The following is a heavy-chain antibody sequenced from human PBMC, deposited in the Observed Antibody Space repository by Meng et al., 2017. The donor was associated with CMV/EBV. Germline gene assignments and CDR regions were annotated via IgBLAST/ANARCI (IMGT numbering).Heavy chain of an antibody. CDR3: ARSVVVIATRRGYFDL. V-gene: IGHV4-34*01. J-gene: IGHJ2*01. CDR1: GGSFIGYS. Sequence: FGGSFIGYSWSWLRQPPGKGLEWIGEINHSGSTNYNPSLKSRVTISVDTSKNQFSLKLSSVTAADTAVYYCARSVVVIATRRGYFDLWGRGTLVTVSS. D-gene: IGHD2-21*01. CDR2: INHSGST.